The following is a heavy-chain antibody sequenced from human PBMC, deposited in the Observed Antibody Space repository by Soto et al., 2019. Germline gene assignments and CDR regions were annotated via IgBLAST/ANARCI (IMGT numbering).Heavy chain of an antibody. CDR1: GFTFSLYW. J-gene: IGHJ4*02. CDR2: INSDGSST. Sequence: GSLRLSCAASGFTFSLYWMHWVRQAPGKGLVWVSRINSDGSSTSYADSVKGRFTISRDNAKNTLYLQMSSLRVEDTAVYYCVREGYDILTGYYIDYWGQGTLVTVSS. CDR3: VREGYDILTGYYIDY. V-gene: IGHV3-74*01. D-gene: IGHD3-9*01.